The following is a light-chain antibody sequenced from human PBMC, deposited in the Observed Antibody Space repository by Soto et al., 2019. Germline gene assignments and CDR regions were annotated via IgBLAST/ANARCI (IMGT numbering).Light chain of an antibody. CDR3: QHYNNWPPIT. CDR1: QSVSSSY. V-gene: IGKV3-15*01. CDR2: GAS. Sequence: NVLTQSPGTLSLSPGERATLSCRASQSVSSSYLAWYQQKPGQAPSLLIYGASTRATGIPGRFSGSGSGTEFTLTISSLQSEDFAVYYCQHYNNWPPITFGQGTRLEIK. J-gene: IGKJ5*01.